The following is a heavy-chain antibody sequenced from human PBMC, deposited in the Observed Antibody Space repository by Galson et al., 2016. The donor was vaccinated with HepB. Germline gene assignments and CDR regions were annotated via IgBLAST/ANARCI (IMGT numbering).Heavy chain of an antibody. Sequence: SLRLSCAASGFXFNXXXMSWVRQAPGKGLEWVANIKQDGSRKYYVDSVEGRFTITRDNVKSSLYLEMSSLRAEDSAVYYCASDPFSFGFLITGHDAFHIWGQGTMVTVSS. CDR1: GFXFNXXX. D-gene: IGHD3-3*01. V-gene: IGHV3-7*01. J-gene: IGHJ3*02. CDR3: ASDPFSFGFLITGHDAFHI. CDR2: IKQDGSRK.